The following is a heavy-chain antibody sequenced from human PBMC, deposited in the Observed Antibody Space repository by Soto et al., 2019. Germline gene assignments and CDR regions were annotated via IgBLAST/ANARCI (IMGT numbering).Heavy chain of an antibody. D-gene: IGHD3-9*01. Sequence: GGSLRLSCAASGFTFSTYAMSWVRQAPGKGLEWVSAISGNGDSTYYADSVKGRFTISRDNSKNTLYLQMNSLRAEDTAVYYYAKDLYDILTGYPNKFDYWGQGTLVTVSS. CDR3: AKDLYDILTGYPNKFDY. J-gene: IGHJ4*02. CDR2: ISGNGDST. CDR1: GFTFSTYA. V-gene: IGHV3-23*01.